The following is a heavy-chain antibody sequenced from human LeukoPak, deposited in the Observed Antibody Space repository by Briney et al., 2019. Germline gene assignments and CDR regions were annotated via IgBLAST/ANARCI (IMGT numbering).Heavy chain of an antibody. CDR3: ARVTMVAAASYNWFVP. CDR2: IWSDGSNK. D-gene: IGHD2-15*01. Sequence: GGSLRLSCAASGFTFSNYGMHWVRQAPGKGLEWVAVIWSDGSNKYYADSVRGRFTISRDNSKNTLYLQMNSLRAEDTAVYYCARVTMVAAASYNWFVPWGQGTLVTVSS. CDR1: GFTFSNYG. J-gene: IGHJ5*02. V-gene: IGHV3-33*01.